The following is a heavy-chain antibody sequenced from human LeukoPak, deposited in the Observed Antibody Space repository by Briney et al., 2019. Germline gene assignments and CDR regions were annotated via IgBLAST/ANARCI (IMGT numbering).Heavy chain of an antibody. CDR2: IYWDDVR. V-gene: IGHV2-5*02. D-gene: IGHD1-1*01. CDR3: AKRRGGYNWNDGDFDY. Sequence: SGPTLVKPTQTLTLTCTFSGFSLSTGGVGVGWIRQPPGKALECLALIYWDDVRRYNPSLRSRLTITKDTSRNQVVLTMTDVDPVDTATYFCAKRRGGYNWNDGDFDYWGQGTLVTVSS. CDR1: GFSLSTGGVG. J-gene: IGHJ4*02.